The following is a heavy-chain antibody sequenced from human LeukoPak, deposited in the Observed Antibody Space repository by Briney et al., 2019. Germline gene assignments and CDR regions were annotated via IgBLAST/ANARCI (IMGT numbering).Heavy chain of an antibody. CDR3: SEGYFEPFDH. CDR1: GVSVGTSH. V-gene: IGHV4-59*02. D-gene: IGHD2/OR15-2a*01. Sequence: SETLSLTCNVSGVSVGTSHWNWIRQRPGKGLEWIGCLSYTGKTDYNPSLKSRVSISLGSSNNHFSLKLTSVTAADTAVYYCSEGYFEPFDHWGQGILVTVPS. CDR2: LSYTGKT. J-gene: IGHJ4*02.